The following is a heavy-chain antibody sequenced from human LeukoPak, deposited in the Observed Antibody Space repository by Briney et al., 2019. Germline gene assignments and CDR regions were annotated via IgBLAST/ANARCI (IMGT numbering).Heavy chain of an antibody. CDR3: ARRMVRGVIFDY. Sequence: SETLSLTCTVSGGSISSYYWSWIRQPPGKGLEWIGYIYYSGSTNYNPSLKSRVTISVDTSKNQFSLKLSPVTAADTAVYYCARRMVRGVIFDYWGQGTLVTVSS. V-gene: IGHV4-59*01. J-gene: IGHJ4*02. CDR1: GGSISSYY. D-gene: IGHD3-10*01. CDR2: IYYSGST.